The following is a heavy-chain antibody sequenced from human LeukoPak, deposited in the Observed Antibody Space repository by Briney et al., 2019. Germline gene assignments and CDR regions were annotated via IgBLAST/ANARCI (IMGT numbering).Heavy chain of an antibody. CDR3: AKTPGGSYPGGPDAFDI. Sequence: PGGSLRLSCAASGFTFSSYGMHWVRQAPGKGLEWVAFTRYDGSNKYYADSVKGRFTISRDNSKNTLYLQMNSLRAEDTAVYYCAKTPGGSYPGGPDAFDIWGQGTMVTVSS. V-gene: IGHV3-30*02. CDR1: GFTFSSYG. J-gene: IGHJ3*02. CDR2: TRYDGSNK. D-gene: IGHD1-26*01.